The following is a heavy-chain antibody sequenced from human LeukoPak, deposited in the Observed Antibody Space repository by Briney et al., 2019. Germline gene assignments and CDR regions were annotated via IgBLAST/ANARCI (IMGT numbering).Heavy chain of an antibody. Sequence: GGSLRLSCAASGFTFSSYWMSWVRQAPGKGLEGVADIKQDGREKYYVDSVKARFTISRDNATNSLYLQMNSLRAEDTAVYYCARGGEYCSGGSCFLGAFDIWGQGTMVTVSS. CDR1: GFTFSSYW. V-gene: IGHV3-7*01. D-gene: IGHD2-15*01. CDR2: IKQDGREK. J-gene: IGHJ3*02. CDR3: ARGGEYCSGGSCFLGAFDI.